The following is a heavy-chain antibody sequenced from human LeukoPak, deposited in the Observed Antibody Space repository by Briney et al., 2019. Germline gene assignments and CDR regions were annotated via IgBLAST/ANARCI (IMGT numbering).Heavy chain of an antibody. Sequence: GTSVKVSCKASGFTFTSRSAVQWVRQARGQRLEWIGWIVVDSDNTIYAENFQERVTITRDMSASTSYMELSSLRSEDTAVYFCAAPYTSSWFDLWGQGTLVTVSS. CDR1: GFTFTSRSA. CDR2: IVVDSDNT. D-gene: IGHD6-13*01. CDR3: AAPYTSSWFDL. J-gene: IGHJ5*02. V-gene: IGHV1-58*01.